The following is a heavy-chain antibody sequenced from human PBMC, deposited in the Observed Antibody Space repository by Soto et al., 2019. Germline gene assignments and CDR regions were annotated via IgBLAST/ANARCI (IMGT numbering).Heavy chain of an antibody. V-gene: IGHV1-18*01. CDR1: GGTFSSYA. D-gene: IGHD2-2*01. J-gene: IGHJ6*02. Sequence: ASVKVSCKASGGTFSSYAISWVRQAPGQGLEWMGWISAYNGNTNYAQKLQGRVTMTTDTSTSTAYMELRSLRSDDTAVYYCARKRIVVVPAATYYYGMDVWGQGTTVTVSS. CDR3: ARKRIVVVPAATYYYGMDV. CDR2: ISAYNGNT.